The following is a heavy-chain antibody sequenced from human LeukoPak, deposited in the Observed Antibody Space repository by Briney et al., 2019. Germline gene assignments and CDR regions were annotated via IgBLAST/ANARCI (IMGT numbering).Heavy chain of an antibody. CDR3: ARDLQSGGFDAFDI. CDR1: GYTFTAYY. Sequence: GASVKVPCKASGYTFTAYYIHWVRQAPGQGLEWIGWINPDSGGTNYAQKFQGRVTMTRDTSISTAYMELSGLRSDDTAMYYCARDLQSGGFDAFDIWGQGTMVTVSS. D-gene: IGHD1-26*01. J-gene: IGHJ3*02. V-gene: IGHV1-2*02. CDR2: INPDSGGT.